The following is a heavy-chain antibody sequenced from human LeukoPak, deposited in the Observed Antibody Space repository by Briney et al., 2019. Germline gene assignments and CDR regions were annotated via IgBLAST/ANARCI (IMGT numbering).Heavy chain of an antibody. CDR3: AREGDSRWGELSP. J-gene: IGHJ1*01. D-gene: IGHD3-16*02. V-gene: IGHV3-33*01. CDR1: GFTFSTYA. Sequence: GGSLRLSCAASGFTFSTYAIHWVRQAPGKGLEWVAVIWFDGSEQYYADSVKGRFITSRDNSKSTPNLQLNSLRAEDTAVYYCAREGDSRWGELSPWGQGTLVTVSS. CDR2: IWFDGSEQ.